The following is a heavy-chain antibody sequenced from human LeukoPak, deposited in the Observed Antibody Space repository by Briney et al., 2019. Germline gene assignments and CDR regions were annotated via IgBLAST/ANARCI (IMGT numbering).Heavy chain of an antibody. CDR2: IIPIFGTA. CDR1: GGTFTTYA. Sequence: GASVKVSCKASGGTFTTYAISWVRQAPGQGLEWMGGIIPIFGTANYAQKFQGRVTITTDESTSTAYMELSSLRSEDTAVYYCARGRESGGYWPLLDYWGQGTLVTVSS. CDR3: ARGRESGGYWPLLDY. D-gene: IGHD1-26*01. V-gene: IGHV1-69*05. J-gene: IGHJ4*02.